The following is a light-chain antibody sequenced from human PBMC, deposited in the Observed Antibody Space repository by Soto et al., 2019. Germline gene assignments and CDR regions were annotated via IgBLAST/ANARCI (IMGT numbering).Light chain of an antibody. J-gene: IGKJ4*01. CDR1: QSVNSY. V-gene: IGKV1-39*01. CDR2: GAS. Sequence: DIPMTQSPDSLSASVGDRVTITCRASQSVNSYLNWYQQKPGKAPSLLIYGASSLQSGVPSRFSGSGSGTDFTLTISSLQPEDSAVYYCQQSSSTALTFGGGTKVEIK. CDR3: QQSSSTALT.